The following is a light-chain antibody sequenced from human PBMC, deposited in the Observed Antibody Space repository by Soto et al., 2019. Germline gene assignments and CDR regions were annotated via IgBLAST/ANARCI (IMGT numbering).Light chain of an antibody. CDR3: QQGSYWPPLYT. CDR2: DAS. J-gene: IGKJ2*01. Sequence: EIVLTQSPATLSLSPGERATLSCRASQSVSSYLAWYQQKPGQAPRLLIYDASKRATGIPARFSGSGSGTDFTLTISSLEPEDFAVYYCQQGSYWPPLYTFGQGTKLEIK. CDR1: QSVSSY. V-gene: IGKV3-11*01.